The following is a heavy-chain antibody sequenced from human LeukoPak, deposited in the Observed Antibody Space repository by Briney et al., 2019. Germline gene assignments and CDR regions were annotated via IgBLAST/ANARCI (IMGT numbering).Heavy chain of an antibody. J-gene: IGHJ5*02. CDR3: ARDPCSSTSCYGNWFDP. CDR1: GYTFTSYA. D-gene: IGHD2-2*01. Sequence: ASVKVSCTASGYTFTSYAMHWVRQAPGQRLEWMGWINAGNGNTKYSQKFQGRVTITRDTSASTAYMELSSLRSEDTAVYYCARDPCSSTSCYGNWFDPWGQGTLVTVCS. CDR2: INAGNGNT. V-gene: IGHV1-3*01.